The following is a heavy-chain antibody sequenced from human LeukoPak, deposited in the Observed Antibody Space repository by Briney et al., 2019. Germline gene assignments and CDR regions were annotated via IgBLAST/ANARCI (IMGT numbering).Heavy chain of an antibody. CDR1: GGSIRSSSYY. CDR3: ARTPWNIVATISTPAPLLFDN. J-gene: IGHJ4*02. V-gene: IGHV4-39*07. CDR2: IYYSGST. D-gene: IGHD5-12*01. Sequence: SETLSLTCTVSGGSIRSSSYYWGWIRQPPGKGLEWIGSIYYSGSTYYNPSLKSRVTISVDTSKNQFSLKLTSVTAADTAVYYCARTPWNIVATISTPAPLLFDNWGQGTLVTVSS.